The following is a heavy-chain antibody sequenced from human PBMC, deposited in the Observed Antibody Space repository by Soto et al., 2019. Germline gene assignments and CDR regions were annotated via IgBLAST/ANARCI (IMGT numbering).Heavy chain of an antibody. CDR1: GGSISSGGYY. D-gene: IGHD3-3*01. CDR2: IYYSGST. V-gene: IGHV4-31*03. J-gene: IGHJ4*02. Sequence: QVQLQESGPGLVKPSQTLSLTCTVSGGSISSGGYYWSWIRQHPGKGLEWIGYIYYSGSTYYNPSLKSRVTISVDTSKNQFSLKLSSVTAADTAVYYCARGTRGFLEWLFYYFDYWGQGTLVTVSS. CDR3: ARGTRGFLEWLFYYFDY.